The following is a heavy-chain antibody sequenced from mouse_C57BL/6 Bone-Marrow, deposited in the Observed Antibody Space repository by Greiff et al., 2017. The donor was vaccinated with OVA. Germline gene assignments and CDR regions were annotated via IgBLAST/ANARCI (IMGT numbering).Heavy chain of an antibody. Sequence: VQLQQPGAELVKPGASVKLSCKASGYTFTSYWMHWVKQRPGQGLEWIGMIHPNSGSTNYNEKFKSKATLTVDKSSSTAYMQLSSLTSEDSAVYYCAREPTIVNIYAMDYWGQGTSVTVSS. CDR3: AREPTIVNIYAMDY. CDR2: IHPNSGST. CDR1: GYTFTSYW. J-gene: IGHJ4*01. V-gene: IGHV1-64*01. D-gene: IGHD2-5*01.